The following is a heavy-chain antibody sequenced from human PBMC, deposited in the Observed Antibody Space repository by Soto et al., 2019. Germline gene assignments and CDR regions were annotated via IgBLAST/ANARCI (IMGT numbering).Heavy chain of an antibody. CDR2: IYPGDSDT. CDR3: ARLPYISSSSSRYYFDY. CDR1: GYSFTSYW. J-gene: IGHJ4*02. V-gene: IGHV5-51*01. D-gene: IGHD6-6*01. Sequence: GEALKISCKCSGYSFTSYWIGWVRQMPGKGLEWMGIIYPGDSDTRYSPSFQGQVTISADKSISTAYMQWSSLKASDTAMYYCARLPYISSSSSRYYFDYWGQGTLVTVSS.